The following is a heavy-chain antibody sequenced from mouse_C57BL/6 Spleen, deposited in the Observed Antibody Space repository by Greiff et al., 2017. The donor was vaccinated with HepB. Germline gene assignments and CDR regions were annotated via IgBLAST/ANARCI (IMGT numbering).Heavy chain of an antibody. D-gene: IGHD1-1*01. V-gene: IGHV1-9*01. J-gene: IGHJ1*03. CDR2: ILPGSGST. Sequence: VQLQESGAELMKPGASVKLSCKATGYTFTGYWIEWVKQRPGHGLEWIGEILPGSGSTNYNEKFKGKATFTADTSSNTAYMQLSSLTTEDSAIYYCASGSRITTVVAYGYFDVWGTGTTVTVSS. CDR1: GYTFTGYW. CDR3: ASGSRITTVVAYGYFDV.